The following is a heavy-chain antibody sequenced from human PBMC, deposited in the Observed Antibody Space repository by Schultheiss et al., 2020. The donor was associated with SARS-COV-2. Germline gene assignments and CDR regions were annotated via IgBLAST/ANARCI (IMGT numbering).Heavy chain of an antibody. CDR2: INPNSGGT. Sequence: ASVKVSCKASGGTFSSYTISWVRQAPGQGLEWMGWINPNSGGTNYAQKFQGRVTMTRDTSISTAYMELSRLRSDDTAVYYCAGARYGPFDIWGQGTMVTVSS. V-gene: IGHV1-2*02. CDR3: AGARYGPFDI. J-gene: IGHJ3*02. CDR1: GGTFSSYT. D-gene: IGHD1-1*01.